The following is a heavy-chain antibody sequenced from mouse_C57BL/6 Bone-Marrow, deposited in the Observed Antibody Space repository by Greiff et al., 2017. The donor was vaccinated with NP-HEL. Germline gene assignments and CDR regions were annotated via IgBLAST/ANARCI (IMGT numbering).Heavy chain of an antibody. CDR2: INPNNGGT. CDR1: GYTFTDYN. V-gene: IGHV1-18*01. Sequence: VQLKESGPELVKPGASVKIPCKASGYTFTDYNMDWVKQSHGKSLEWIGDINPNNGGTIYNQKFKGKATLTVDKSSSTAYMELRSLTSEDTAVYYCASYYYGSSWYFDVWGTGTTVTVSS. CDR3: ASYYYGSSWYFDV. J-gene: IGHJ1*03. D-gene: IGHD1-1*01.